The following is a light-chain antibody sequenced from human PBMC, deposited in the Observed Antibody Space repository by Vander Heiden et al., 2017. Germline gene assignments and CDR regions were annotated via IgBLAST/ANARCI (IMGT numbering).Light chain of an antibody. J-gene: IGKJ4*01. CDR3: QHFDSLPPT. Sequence: DIQMTQSPSSLSASVGDRVSITCQASQDISNYLNWYQQTPGKAPKLLIYDASNLEAGVPSRFSGSGSGTHFTLTISSLQAEDIATYYCQHFDSLPPTFGGGTKVEIK. CDR2: DAS. CDR1: QDISNY. V-gene: IGKV1-33*01.